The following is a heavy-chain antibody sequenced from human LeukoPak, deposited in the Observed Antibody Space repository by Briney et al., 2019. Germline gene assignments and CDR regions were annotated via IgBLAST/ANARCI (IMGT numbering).Heavy chain of an antibody. CDR2: ISYDGSNK. J-gene: IGHJ4*02. CDR3: AKGGEYSSGWHLDY. D-gene: IGHD6-19*01. Sequence: HPGGSLRLSCAASGFIFNSAWMNWVRQAPGKGLEWVAVISYDGSNKYYADSVKGRFTISRDNSKNTLYLQMNSLRAEDTAVYYCAKGGEYSSGWHLDYWGQGTLVTVSS. CDR1: GFIFNSAW. V-gene: IGHV3-30*18.